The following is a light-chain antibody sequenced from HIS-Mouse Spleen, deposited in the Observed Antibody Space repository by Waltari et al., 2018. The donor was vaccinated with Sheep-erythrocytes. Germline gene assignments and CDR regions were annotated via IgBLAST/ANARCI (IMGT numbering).Light chain of an antibody. Sequence: SYELTQPPSVSVSPGQTASITCSGDKLGDKYASWYQQKPGQSPGLVIYQDRKRPSGIPERFSGSNSGNTATLTISGTQAMDEADYYCQAWDSSTVVFGGGTKLTVL. CDR3: QAWDSSTVV. CDR2: QDR. J-gene: IGLJ2*01. CDR1: KLGDKY. V-gene: IGLV3-1*01.